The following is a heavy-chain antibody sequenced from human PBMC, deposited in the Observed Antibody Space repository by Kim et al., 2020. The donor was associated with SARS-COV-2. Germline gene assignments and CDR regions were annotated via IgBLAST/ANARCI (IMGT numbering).Heavy chain of an antibody. D-gene: IGHD2-15*01. V-gene: IGHV3-43*01. CDR1: GFTFDDYT. CDR2: IGWDGGNT. CDR3: VKLLLRYHFNVDV. Sequence: GGSLRLSCAASGFTFDDYTMHWVRQAPGKGLEWVSLIGWDGGNTYYADSVKGRFTISRDNSKNSLYLQMNSLRSEDTALYYCVKLLLRYHFNVDVWGQGTPVTVSS. J-gene: IGHJ6*02.